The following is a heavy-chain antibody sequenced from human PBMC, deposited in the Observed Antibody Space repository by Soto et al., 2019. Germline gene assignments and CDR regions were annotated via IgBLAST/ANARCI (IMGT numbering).Heavy chain of an antibody. CDR2: INANNGGA. J-gene: IGHJ5*02. V-gene: IGHV1-2*02. Sequence: GASVKVSCKASGYTFTDYHIHWVRQAPGQGLEFMGWINANNGGAGSAQQFQGRVTVTRDTSITTVYMELSNLRSDDTAVYYCAREGGSETLQPSYSWFHTWVQGTLVTVSS. CDR3: AREGGSETLQPSYSWFHT. D-gene: IGHD6-25*01. CDR1: GYTFTDYH.